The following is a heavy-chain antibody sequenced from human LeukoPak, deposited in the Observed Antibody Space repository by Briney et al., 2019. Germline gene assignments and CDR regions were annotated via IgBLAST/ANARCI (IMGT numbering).Heavy chain of an antibody. D-gene: IGHD2-15*01. Sequence: GGSLRLSCAASGFSVRDYAMHWVRQAPGKGLEWVGRIKSTSDGGTTDYAAPVRGRLTISRDDSINTLYLQMNSLTIEDTAVYFCTTEKEYCSGDTCYLVAFDIWGQGTLVIVSS. J-gene: IGHJ3*02. CDR3: TTEKEYCSGDTCYLVAFDI. CDR1: GFSVRDYA. V-gene: IGHV3-15*01. CDR2: IKSTSDGGTT.